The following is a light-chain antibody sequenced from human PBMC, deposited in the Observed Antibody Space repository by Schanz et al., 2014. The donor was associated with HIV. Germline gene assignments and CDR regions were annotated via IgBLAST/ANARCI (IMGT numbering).Light chain of an antibody. CDR3: SSYVGKAMV. V-gene: IGLV2-18*02. CDR2: EVS. CDR1: SSDIGTYNR. Sequence: QSALTQPPSVSGSPGQSVTISCTGTSSDIGTYNRVSWYQQSPGTAPKLLIYEVSDRPSGVPDRFSGSKSGNTASLTVSGLQAGDEADYYCSSYVGKAMVFGGGTKLTVL. J-gene: IGLJ3*02.